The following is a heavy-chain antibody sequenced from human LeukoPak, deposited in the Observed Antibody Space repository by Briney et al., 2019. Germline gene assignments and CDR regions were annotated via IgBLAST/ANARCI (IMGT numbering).Heavy chain of an antibody. J-gene: IGHJ6*02. CDR3: ARVVGGYDSTVGKYYYYGMDV. CDR1: GGTFTSYA. D-gene: IGHD3-22*01. V-gene: IGHV1-69*13. Sequence: ASVKVSRKASGGTFTSYAISWVRQAPGQGLEWMGGIIPIFGTANYAQKFQGRVTITADESTSTAYMELSSLRSEDTAVYYCARVVGGYDSTVGKYYYYGMDVWGQGTTVTVSS. CDR2: IIPIFGTA.